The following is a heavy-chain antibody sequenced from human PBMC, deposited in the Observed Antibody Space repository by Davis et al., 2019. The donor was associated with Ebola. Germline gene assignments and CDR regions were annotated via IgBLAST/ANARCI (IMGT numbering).Heavy chain of an antibody. J-gene: IGHJ4*02. CDR2: IYYSGST. V-gene: IGHV4-39*01. CDR3: ARLGLRGHY. CDR1: GGSISSSSYY. Sequence: MPSETLSLTCTVSGGSISSSSYYWGWIRQPPGKGLGWIGSIYYSGSTYYNPSLKSRVTISVDTSKNQFSLKLSSVTAADTSVYYCARLGLRGHYWGQGTLVTVSS. D-gene: IGHD5-12*01.